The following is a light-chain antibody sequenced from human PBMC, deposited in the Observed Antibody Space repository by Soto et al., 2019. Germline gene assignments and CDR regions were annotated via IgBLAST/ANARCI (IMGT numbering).Light chain of an antibody. CDR3: QQNHLGLALT. CDR2: WAS. CDR1: QSVFYGSNNKNY. J-gene: IGKJ4*01. V-gene: IGKV4-1*01. Sequence: DIVLTQSPDSLAVSLGERATIKCKSSQSVFYGSNNKNYLAWYQHKPGQPPRLLIYWASTRESGVPDRFTGSGSGTDFTLTISSLQAEDVAVYYCQQNHLGLALTFGGGTRVEI.